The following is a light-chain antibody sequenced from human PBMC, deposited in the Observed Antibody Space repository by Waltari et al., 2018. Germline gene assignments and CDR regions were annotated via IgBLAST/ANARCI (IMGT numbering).Light chain of an antibody. CDR3: HSTDNTETSWV. Sequence: SSELTQPPSVSVSPGQTAKITCSGDALPKQYAYWFQQKPGQAPSLLIYKDSERPSGIPERFSGSSSGTTVTLTISGVQAEDEADYYGHSTDNTETSWVFGRGTKVTVL. CDR2: KDS. CDR1: ALPKQY. J-gene: IGLJ3*02. V-gene: IGLV3-25*03.